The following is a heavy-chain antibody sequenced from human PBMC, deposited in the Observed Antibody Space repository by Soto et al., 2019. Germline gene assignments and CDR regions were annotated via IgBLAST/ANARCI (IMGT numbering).Heavy chain of an antibody. D-gene: IGHD4-17*01. CDR2: ISAYNGNT. CDR3: ARRGGGGDYGGNSALGDYYYYGMDV. Sequence: QVQLVQSGAEVKKPGASVKVSCKASGYTFTSYGISWVRQAPGQGLEWMGWISAYNGNTNYAQKLQGRVTMTTDTSTSTGYRGLRSLRSDDTAVYYCARRGGGGDYGGNSALGDYYYYGMDVWGQGTTVTVSS. CDR1: GYTFTSYG. V-gene: IGHV1-18*01. J-gene: IGHJ6*02.